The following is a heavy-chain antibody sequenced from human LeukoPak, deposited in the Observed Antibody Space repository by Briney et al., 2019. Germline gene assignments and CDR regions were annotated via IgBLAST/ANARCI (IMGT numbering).Heavy chain of an antibody. J-gene: IGHJ4*02. CDR1: GDSITSGSYY. D-gene: IGHD3-22*01. V-gene: IGHV4-39*07. CDR3: ARDSGFWLY. Sequence: PSETLSLTCTVSGDSITSGSYYWGWIRQTPRKGLEWIGNIYSDGDTSFNPSLKSRITMSVDTSKNQFSLKLNSVTAADTAVYFCARDSGFWLYWGQGTLVSVSS. CDR2: IYSDGDT.